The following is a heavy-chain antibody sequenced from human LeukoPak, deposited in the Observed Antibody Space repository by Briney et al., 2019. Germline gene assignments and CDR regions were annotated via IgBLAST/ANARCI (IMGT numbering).Heavy chain of an antibody. V-gene: IGHV3-11*01. CDR1: GFTFSDYY. D-gene: IGHD1-14*01. CDR2: LSGGGGTF. CDR3: ARYNTLQPATRRGWFDP. J-gene: IGHJ5*02. Sequence: PGGSLRLSCAASGFTFSDYYMSWIRQAPGKGLKWLSYLSGGGGTFSYADSLKGRFTISRDNARNSLYLDINRLRVEDTAIYYCARYNTLQPATRRGWFDPWGQGTLVTVSA.